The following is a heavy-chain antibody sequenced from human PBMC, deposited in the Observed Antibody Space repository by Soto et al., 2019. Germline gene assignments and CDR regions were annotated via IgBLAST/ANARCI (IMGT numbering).Heavy chain of an antibody. CDR2: IKSKTDGGTT. J-gene: IGHJ4*02. D-gene: IGHD1-7*01. CDR3: TTDRIRSRWNYLKGLHFDY. Sequence: GGSLRLSCAASGFTFSNAWMSWVRQAPGKGLEWVGRIKSKTDGGTTDYAAPVKGRFTISRDDSKNTLYLQMNSLKTEDTAVYYCTTDRIRSRWNYLKGLHFDYWGQGTLVTVSS. CDR1: GFTFSNAW. V-gene: IGHV3-15*01.